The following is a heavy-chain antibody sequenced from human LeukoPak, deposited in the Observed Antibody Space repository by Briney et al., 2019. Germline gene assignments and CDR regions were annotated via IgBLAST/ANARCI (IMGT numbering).Heavy chain of an antibody. D-gene: IGHD1-7*01. CDR1: GFTFSSYA. CDR3: ARDLGNNWNYGDFDY. Sequence: GGSLRLSCAASGFTFSSYAMSWVRQAPGKGLEWVSAISGSGGSTYYADSVKGRFTISRDNSKNTLYLQMNSLRAEDTAVYYCARDLGNNWNYGDFDYWGQGTLVTVSS. J-gene: IGHJ4*02. CDR2: ISGSGGST. V-gene: IGHV3-23*01.